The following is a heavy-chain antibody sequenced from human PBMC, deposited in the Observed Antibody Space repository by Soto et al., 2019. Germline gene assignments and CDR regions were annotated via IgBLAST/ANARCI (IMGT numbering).Heavy chain of an antibody. CDR2: FDPEDGET. CDR1: GYTLTELS. D-gene: IGHD3-10*01. CDR3: PTDSVWFGATSFDP. J-gene: IGHJ5*02. Sequence: ASVKVSCKVSGYTLTELSMHWVRQAPGKGLEWMGGFDPEDGETIYAQKFKGRVTMTEDTSTDTAYMELSSLRSEDTAVYYCPTDSVWFGATSFDPWGQGTLVTVSP. V-gene: IGHV1-24*01.